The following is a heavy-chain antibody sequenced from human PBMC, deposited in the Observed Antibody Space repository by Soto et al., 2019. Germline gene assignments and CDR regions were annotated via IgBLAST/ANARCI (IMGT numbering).Heavy chain of an antibody. Sequence: GGSLRLSCAASGFAFSSYGMHWARQAPGKGLEWVAVISYDGSNKYYADSVKGRFTISRDNSKNTLYLQMNSLRAEDTAVYYCAKDRGQLVRQFDYWGQGTLVTVSS. J-gene: IGHJ4*02. CDR2: ISYDGSNK. D-gene: IGHD6-6*01. V-gene: IGHV3-30*18. CDR3: AKDRGQLVRQFDY. CDR1: GFAFSSYG.